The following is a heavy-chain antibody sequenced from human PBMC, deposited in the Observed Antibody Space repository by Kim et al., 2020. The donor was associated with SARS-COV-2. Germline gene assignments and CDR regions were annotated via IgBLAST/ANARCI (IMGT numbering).Heavy chain of an antibody. D-gene: IGHD6-19*01. J-gene: IGHJ4*02. CDR1: GYTFTDYY. CDR3: GKDAREGSGRFSDY. CDR2: INPNGGDT. V-gene: IGHV1-2*02. Sequence: ASVKVSCKASGYTFTDYYIVWVRQAPGQGLEWMGWINPNGGDTNYAQKFQGRVTMTRDTSISTAYMDLSRLRSDDTAVYYCGKDAREGSGRFSDYWGQGTLVTVSS.